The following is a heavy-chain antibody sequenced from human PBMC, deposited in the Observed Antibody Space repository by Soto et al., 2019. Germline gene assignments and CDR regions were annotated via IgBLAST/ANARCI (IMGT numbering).Heavy chain of an antibody. CDR2: ISYDGSNK. CDR1: GFTFSSYG. V-gene: IGHV3-30*18. J-gene: IGHJ6*03. CDR3: AKDGFFPHKGGVGDYYYYYYMDV. Sequence: GGSLRLSCAASGFTFSSYGMHWVRQAPGKGLEWVAVISYDGSNKYYADSVKGRFTISRDNSKNTLYLQMNSLRAEDTAVYYCAKDGFFPHKGGVGDYYYYYYMDVWGKGTTVTVSS. D-gene: IGHD3-16*01.